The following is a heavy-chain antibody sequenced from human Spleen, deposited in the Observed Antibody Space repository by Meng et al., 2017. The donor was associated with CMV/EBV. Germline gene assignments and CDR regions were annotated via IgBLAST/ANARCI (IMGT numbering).Heavy chain of an antibody. CDR3: ARVVGATRLDS. CDR1: KFTFGSYT. D-gene: IGHD1-26*01. V-gene: IGHV3-30*04. Sequence: GSLRLSCAASKFTFGSYTMHWVRQAPGKGLDWVALISYDARNKHYADSVKGRFTISRDNSNSTLYLQMNSLRVEDTAVYYCARVVGATRLDSWGQGTLVTVSS. CDR2: ISYDARNK. J-gene: IGHJ4*02.